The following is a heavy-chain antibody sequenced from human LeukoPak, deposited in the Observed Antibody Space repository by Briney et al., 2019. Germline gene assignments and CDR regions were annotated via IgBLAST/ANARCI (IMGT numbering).Heavy chain of an antibody. D-gene: IGHD3-22*01. V-gene: IGHV3-21*01. Sequence: KPGGSLRLSCAASGFTFSSYSMNWVRQAPGKGPAWVSSISSSSSYIYYADSVKGRFTISRDNAKNSLYLQMNSLRAEDTAVYYCARGDYYDSSGYYNYWGQGTLVTVSS. CDR2: ISSSSSYI. J-gene: IGHJ4*02. CDR1: GFTFSSYS. CDR3: ARGDYYDSSGYYNY.